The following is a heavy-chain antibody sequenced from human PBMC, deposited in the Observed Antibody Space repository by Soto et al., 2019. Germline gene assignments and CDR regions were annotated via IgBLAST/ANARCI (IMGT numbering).Heavy chain of an antibody. D-gene: IGHD6-13*01. CDR3: AHGGSNNWYVDY. V-gene: IGHV2-5*01. CDR2: IYWNDDK. Sequence: SGPTLVNPTQTLTLTCTFSGFSLSISGAGVGWIRQPPGKALEWLALIYWNDDKHYSPSLKSRLTITKDTSKNQVVLTMTNMDPVNTATHYCAHGGSNNWYVDYWGQGTLVTVSS. J-gene: IGHJ4*02. CDR1: GFSLSISGAG.